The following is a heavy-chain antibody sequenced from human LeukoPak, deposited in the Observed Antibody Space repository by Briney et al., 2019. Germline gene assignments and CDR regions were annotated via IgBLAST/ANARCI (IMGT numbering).Heavy chain of an antibody. CDR3: ARQYPVRYYYYYYMDV. V-gene: IGHV3-33*01. CDR1: GLPYSIYD. CDR2: IWYDGSNT. J-gene: IGHJ6*03. Sequence: GGPLRLSCRASGLPYSIYDMLWPRQAPGKARVGVAVIWYDGSNTYYPDSVKGLLTISRDNSKNTLYLQMSSLRAEDTAVYYCARQYPVRYYYYYYMDVWGKGTTVTVSS. D-gene: IGHD2-2*01.